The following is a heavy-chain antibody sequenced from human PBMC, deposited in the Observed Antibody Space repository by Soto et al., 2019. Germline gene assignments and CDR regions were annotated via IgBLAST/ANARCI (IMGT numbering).Heavy chain of an antibody. D-gene: IGHD3-3*02. Sequence: SQTLSLTCGISGDSVSSNIDAWNWIRQSPSRGLEWLGRTYYRSQWYYEYAPSVRSRITINPDTSKNQYSLQLNYVTPEDTAVYYCARGRFSSFDFWGQGTMVTVSS. CDR1: GDSVSSNIDA. CDR3: ARGRFSSFDF. V-gene: IGHV6-1*01. CDR2: TYYRSQWYY. J-gene: IGHJ3*01.